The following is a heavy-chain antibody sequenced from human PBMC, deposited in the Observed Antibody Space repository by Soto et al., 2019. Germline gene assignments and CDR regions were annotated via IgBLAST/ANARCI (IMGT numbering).Heavy chain of an antibody. CDR3: ARKRGRGDLPGGFEY. J-gene: IGHJ4*02. V-gene: IGHV4-4*02. CDR1: GDSISSSHW. CDR2: IFHSGAT. D-gene: IGHD3-10*01. Sequence: QVQLQESGPGLVEPSGTLSLTCAVSGDSISSSHWWSWVRQPPGKGLEWIGEIFHSGATKYNPSPEGRVPMSVDKSNNQLPPKLRSVTAADRAVYYCARKRGRGDLPGGFEYGGQGPLATVSS.